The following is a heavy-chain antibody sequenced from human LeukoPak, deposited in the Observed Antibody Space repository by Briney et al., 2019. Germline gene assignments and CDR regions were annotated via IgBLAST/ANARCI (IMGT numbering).Heavy chain of an antibody. D-gene: IGHD3-10*01. CDR1: GFTFSTYA. CDR3: AKDLYGPGTYFDY. J-gene: IGHJ4*02. CDR2: ISGGGDGT. Sequence: GGSLRLSCAASGFTFSTYAMTWVRQAPGKGLEWVSTISGGGDGTHYADSVKGRFSISRDNSKNTLYLQMNSLRVEDTAVYYCAKDLYGPGTYFDYWSQGTLVTVSS. V-gene: IGHV3-23*01.